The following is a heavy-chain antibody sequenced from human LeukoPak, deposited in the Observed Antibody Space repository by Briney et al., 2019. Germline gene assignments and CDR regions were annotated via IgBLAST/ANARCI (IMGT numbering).Heavy chain of an antibody. V-gene: IGHV1-2*02. CDR1: GYTFTGYY. CDR3: AREPPRGRGSYYCDY. J-gene: IGHJ4*02. CDR2: INPNSGAT. D-gene: IGHD3-10*01. Sequence: ASVKVSCKPSGYTFTGYYMHWVRQAPGQGLEWMGWINPNSGATNYAQKFQGRVTVTRDTSINTAYMELSRLRSDDTAVYYCAREPPRGRGSYYCDYWGQGTLVTVSS.